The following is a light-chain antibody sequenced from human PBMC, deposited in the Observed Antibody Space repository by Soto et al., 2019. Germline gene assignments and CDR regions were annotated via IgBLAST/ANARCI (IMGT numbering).Light chain of an antibody. Sequence: DLQMTQSPFSLSVSVGDRVTITCQASQDITNHLNWCQQRPGKAPKLLIYDASNLETGVPSRFSASGSGTHFTFTISSLQPVDIATYFCHQYDDLPLTFGQGTRLEIK. V-gene: IGKV1-33*01. CDR1: QDITNH. J-gene: IGKJ5*01. CDR3: HQYDDLPLT. CDR2: DAS.